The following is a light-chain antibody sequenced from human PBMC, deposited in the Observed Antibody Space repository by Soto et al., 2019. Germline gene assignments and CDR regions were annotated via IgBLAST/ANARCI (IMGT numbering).Light chain of an antibody. CDR1: PSLLDSDGNTY. CDR3: QQRNDWSLT. Sequence: DILVTQTPPSLSVTPGQPASTSCKSSPSLLDSDGNTYWYWYQQKHGQAARILIFGASCRSTSILARFSGSGSGSDVTIIIISRVPEDSAVYYCQQRNDWSLTFGGGTKVDVK. V-gene: IGKV2-29*01. J-gene: IGKJ4*01. CDR2: GAS.